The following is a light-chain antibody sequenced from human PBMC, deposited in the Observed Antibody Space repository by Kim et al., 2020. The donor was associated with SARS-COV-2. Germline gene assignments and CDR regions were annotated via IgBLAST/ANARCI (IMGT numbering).Light chain of an antibody. CDR1: ELGNKY. Sequence: VAPGQTASISCSGNELGNKYASRYQQKPGQAPVVVIYQGKNRPSGIPERCSGSSSGNTATLTISDTQAMDEADYYCQAWDSNTVVFGGGTRLTVL. CDR3: QAWDSNTVV. V-gene: IGLV3-1*01. CDR2: QGK. J-gene: IGLJ2*01.